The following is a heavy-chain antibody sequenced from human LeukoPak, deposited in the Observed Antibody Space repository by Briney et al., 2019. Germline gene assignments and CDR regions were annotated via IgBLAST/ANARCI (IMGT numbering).Heavy chain of an antibody. CDR3: ARGGGDWNDAYLNAFDI. J-gene: IGHJ3*02. CDR1: GGSFSGSY. D-gene: IGHD1-1*01. CDR2: VIHSGST. V-gene: IGHV4-34*01. Sequence: SETLSLTCAVYGGSFSGSYWSWIRQSPGKGLEWIGEVIHSGSTTYNPSLKSRVTISIDTSKNQFSLKLSSVTAADTAVYYCARGGGDWNDAYLNAFDIWDQGTMGTVSS.